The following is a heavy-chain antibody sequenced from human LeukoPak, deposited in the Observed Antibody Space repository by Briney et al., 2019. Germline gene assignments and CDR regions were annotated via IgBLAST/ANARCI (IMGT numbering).Heavy chain of an antibody. Sequence: SGGSLRLSCAASGFIFSDYGMNWVRQAPGKGLEWVSYISRSSRHIYYADSMKGRLTISRDNAKNSLYLQMDSLRAEDTALYYCASEGAGREGHNFDYRGQGTLVTVSS. V-gene: IGHV3-21*01. CDR1: GFIFSDYG. D-gene: IGHD5-24*01. J-gene: IGHJ4*02. CDR2: ISRSSRHI. CDR3: ASEGAGREGHNFDY.